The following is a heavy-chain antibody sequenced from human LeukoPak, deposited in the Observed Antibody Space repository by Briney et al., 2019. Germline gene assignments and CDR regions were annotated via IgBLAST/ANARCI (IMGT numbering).Heavy chain of an antibody. CDR2: ISGGGGST. V-gene: IGHV3-23*01. J-gene: IGHJ4*02. CDR1: GFTFTSYS. Sequence: GGSLRLSCAASGFTFTSYSMNWVRQAPGKGLEWVSTISGGGGSTFYADSVKGRFTISRDNSKNTLYLQVNSLRAEDTAVYYCAKGGKWDVTPFDYWGQGTLVTVSS. CDR3: AKGGKWDVTPFDY. D-gene: IGHD1-26*01.